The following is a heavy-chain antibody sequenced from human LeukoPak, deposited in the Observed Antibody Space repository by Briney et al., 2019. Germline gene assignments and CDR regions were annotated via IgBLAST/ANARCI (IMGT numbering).Heavy chain of an antibody. CDR3: AKGGVDPHPIY. Sequence: GGSLRLSCTASGFTVSSNYMSWVRQAPGKGLEWLSVIYSGGNTYYADSVEGRFTISRDNSKNTVYLQMNGLRAEDTAVYYCAKGGVDPHPIYWGRGTLVTVSS. J-gene: IGHJ4*02. D-gene: IGHD5-12*01. CDR1: GFTVSSNY. V-gene: IGHV3-53*01. CDR2: IYSGGNT.